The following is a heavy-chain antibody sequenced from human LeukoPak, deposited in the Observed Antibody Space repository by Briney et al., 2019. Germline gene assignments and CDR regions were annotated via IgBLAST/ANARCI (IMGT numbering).Heavy chain of an antibody. J-gene: IGHJ5*02. CDR3: ASSRMVRGVISWFDP. Sequence: GESLKISCKGSGYSFTRYWIGWVRQMPGKGLEWMGIIYPGDSDTRYSPSFQGQVTISADRSISTAYLQWSSLKASDTAMYYCASSRMVRGVISWFDPWGQGTLVTVSS. CDR1: GYSFTRYW. D-gene: IGHD3-10*01. CDR2: IYPGDSDT. V-gene: IGHV5-51*01.